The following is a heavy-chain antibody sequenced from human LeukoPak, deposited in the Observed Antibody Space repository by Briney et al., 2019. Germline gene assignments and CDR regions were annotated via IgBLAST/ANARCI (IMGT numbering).Heavy chain of an antibody. D-gene: IGHD2/OR15-2a*01. CDR2: IHSDGSST. Sequence: GGSLRLSCAASGFTFSSYWMHWVRQAPGKGLVWVSRIHSDGSSTSYADSVKGRFTISRDNAKNSLYLQMNSLRAEDTAVYYCARDHHRRLYDSQARDTFDIWGQGTMVTVSS. V-gene: IGHV3-74*01. J-gene: IGHJ3*02. CDR3: ARDHHRRLYDSQARDTFDI. CDR1: GFTFSSYW.